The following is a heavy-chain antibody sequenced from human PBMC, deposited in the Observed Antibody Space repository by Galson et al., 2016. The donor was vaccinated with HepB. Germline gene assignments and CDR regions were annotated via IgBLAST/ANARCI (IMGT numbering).Heavy chain of an antibody. CDR2: ISNDESRK. J-gene: IGHJ4*02. Sequence: SLRLSCAVSGFTYGIHWVRQAPGKGLEWVAAISNDESRKDYADSVKGRLIISRDTSKNTLYLQMNSLRSEDTAVYYCASDMNNFDFLGGPFDYWGQGTLVTVSS. V-gene: IGHV3-30*04. CDR3: ASDMNNFDFLGGPFDY. CDR1: GFTYG. D-gene: IGHD3-3*01.